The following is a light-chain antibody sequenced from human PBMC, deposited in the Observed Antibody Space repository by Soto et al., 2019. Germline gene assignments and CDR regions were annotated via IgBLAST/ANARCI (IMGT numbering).Light chain of an antibody. CDR1: QSVSSSY. CDR2: GAS. V-gene: IGKV3-20*01. CDR3: QQYGNSPLVT. J-gene: IGKJ5*01. Sequence: EIVLTQSTGTLSLSPGERATLSCRASQSVSSSYLAWYQQKPGQAPRLLIYGASSRATGIPDRFSGSGSGTDFTLTISRLEPEDFAVYYCQQYGNSPLVTFGQGTRLEIK.